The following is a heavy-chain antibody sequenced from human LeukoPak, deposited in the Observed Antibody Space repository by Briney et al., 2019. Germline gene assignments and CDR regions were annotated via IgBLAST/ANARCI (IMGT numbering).Heavy chain of an antibody. Sequence: ASVKVSSKPSGYTLTSYDINWVRQATRQGLEWMGWMNPNIGNTGYAQKFQGRVTMTRNTSISTAYMELSSLRSEDTAVYYCARSTILRYFDSYYYYYGMDVWGQGTTVTVSS. CDR2: MNPNIGNT. D-gene: IGHD3-9*01. CDR1: GYTLTSYD. J-gene: IGHJ6*02. CDR3: ARSTILRYFDSYYYYYGMDV. V-gene: IGHV1-8*01.